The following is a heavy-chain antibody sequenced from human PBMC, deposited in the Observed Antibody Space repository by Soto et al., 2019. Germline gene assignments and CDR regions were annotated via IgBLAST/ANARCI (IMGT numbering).Heavy chain of an antibody. Sequence: PSETLSLTCTVSGGSISSYYWSWIRQPPGKGLEWIGYIYYSGSTNYIPSLKSRVTISVDTSKNQFSLKLSSVTAADTAVYYCARVGSSGYFDYRGQGTLVTVSS. CDR1: GGSISSYY. D-gene: IGHD6-19*01. J-gene: IGHJ4*02. CDR2: IYYSGST. CDR3: ARVGSSGYFDY. V-gene: IGHV4-59*01.